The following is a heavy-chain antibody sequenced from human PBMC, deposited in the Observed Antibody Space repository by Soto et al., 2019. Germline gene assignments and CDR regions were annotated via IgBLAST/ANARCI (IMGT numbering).Heavy chain of an antibody. CDR3: ARDLYGGKAYYYYYGMDV. CDR1: GGTFSSYA. V-gene: IGHV1-69*01. D-gene: IGHD4-17*01. Sequence: QVQLVQSGAEVKKPGSSVKVSCKASGGTFSSYAISWVRQAPGQGLEWMGGIIPTFGTANYAQKFQGRVTITADESTSTAYMELSSLRSEDTAVYYCARDLYGGKAYYYYYGMDVWGQGTTVTVSS. J-gene: IGHJ6*02. CDR2: IIPTFGTA.